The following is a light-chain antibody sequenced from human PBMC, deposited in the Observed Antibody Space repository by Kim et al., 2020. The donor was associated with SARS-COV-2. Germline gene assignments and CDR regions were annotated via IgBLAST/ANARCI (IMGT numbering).Light chain of an antibody. CDR2: GKN. J-gene: IGLJ2*01. CDR3: NSRDSSGYHVV. V-gene: IGLV3-19*01. CDR1: SLRSYY. Sequence: SSELTQDPAVSVALGQTVRIACQGDSLRSYYASWYQQKPGQAPVLVIYGKNNRPSGIPDQFSGSSSGNTASLTITGAQAEDEADYYCNSRDSSGYHVVFG.